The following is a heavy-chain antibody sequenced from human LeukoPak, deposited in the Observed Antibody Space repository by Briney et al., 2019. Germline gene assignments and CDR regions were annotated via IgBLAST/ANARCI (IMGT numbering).Heavy chain of an antibody. Sequence: PGGSLRLSCAASGFTFSNYAMHWVRRAPGKGLEWVAVISYDGSDKYYADSVKGRFTISRDNSKNTLYLQMNSLRPEDTAVYYCARDWGRRYSSGWYGDFDYWGQGTLVTVSS. CDR3: ARDWGRRYSSGWYGDFDY. D-gene: IGHD6-19*01. CDR2: ISYDGSDK. V-gene: IGHV3-30-3*01. CDR1: GFTFSNYA. J-gene: IGHJ4*02.